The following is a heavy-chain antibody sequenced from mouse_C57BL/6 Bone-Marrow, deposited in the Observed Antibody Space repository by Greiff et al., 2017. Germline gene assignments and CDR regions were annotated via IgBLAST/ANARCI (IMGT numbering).Heavy chain of an antibody. Sequence: VQLQQSGAELARPGASVKLSCKASGYTFTSYGISWVKQRTGQGLEWIGEIYPRSGNTYYNEKFKGKATLTADKSSSTAYMELRSLTSEDSAVYCCARERYYGSSYGYFDVWGTGTTVTVSS. CDR3: ARERYYGSSYGYFDV. D-gene: IGHD1-1*01. J-gene: IGHJ1*03. CDR2: IYPRSGNT. V-gene: IGHV1-81*01. CDR1: GYTFTSYG.